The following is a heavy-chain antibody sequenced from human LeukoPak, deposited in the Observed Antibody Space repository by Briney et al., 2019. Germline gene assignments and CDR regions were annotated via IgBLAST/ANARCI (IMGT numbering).Heavy chain of an antibody. CDR3: ARAQGGYYYYYYMDV. D-gene: IGHD3-16*01. CDR1: GGSISSYY. Sequence: SETLSLTCTVSGGSISSYYWSWIRQPPGKGLEWIGYIYYSGSTNYNPSLKSRVTISVDTSKNQFSLKLSSVTAADTAVYYCARAQGGYYYYYYMDVWGKGTTVTISS. CDR2: IYYSGST. V-gene: IGHV4-59*01. J-gene: IGHJ6*03.